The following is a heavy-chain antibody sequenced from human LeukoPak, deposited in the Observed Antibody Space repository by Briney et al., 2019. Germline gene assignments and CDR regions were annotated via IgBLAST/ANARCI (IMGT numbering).Heavy chain of an antibody. CDR2: ISGSGGST. CDR3: AKGPGEASNSARFDP. D-gene: IGHD3-10*01. J-gene: IGHJ5*02. V-gene: IGHV3-23*01. CDR1: GFTFSSYA. Sequence: PGGSLRLSCAASGFTFSSYAMSWVRQAPGKGLEWFSAISGSGGSTYYADSVKGRFTISRDNVKNSLYLQMNSLRAEDTAVYYCAKGPGEASNSARFDPWGQGTLVTVSS.